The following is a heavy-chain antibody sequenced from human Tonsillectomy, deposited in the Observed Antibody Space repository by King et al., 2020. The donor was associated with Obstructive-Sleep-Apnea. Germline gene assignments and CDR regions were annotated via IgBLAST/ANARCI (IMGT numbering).Heavy chain of an antibody. Sequence: VQLVESGGGVVQPGRSLRLSCAASGFTFSSYAMHWVRQAPGKGLEWVAVISYDGSNKYYADSVKGRFTISRDNSKNTLYLQMNSLRAEDTAVYYCARDGAPIAVAGYFDYWGQGPLVTVSS. CDR2: ISYDGSNK. D-gene: IGHD6-19*01. CDR3: ARDGAPIAVAGYFDY. J-gene: IGHJ4*02. CDR1: GFTFSSYA. V-gene: IGHV3-30*04.